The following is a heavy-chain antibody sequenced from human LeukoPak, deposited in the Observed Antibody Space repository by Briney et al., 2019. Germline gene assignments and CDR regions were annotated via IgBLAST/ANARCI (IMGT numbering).Heavy chain of an antibody. Sequence: ASVKVSCKAPGYTFTSYYMHWVRQAPGQGLEWMGIINPSGGSTSYAQKFQGRVTMTRDTSTSTVYMELSSLRSEDTAVYYCAKSGYSYGYLYYYMDVWGKGTTVTVSS. CDR3: AKSGYSYGYLYYYMDV. V-gene: IGHV1-46*01. CDR2: INPSGGST. D-gene: IGHD5-18*01. CDR1: GYTFTSYY. J-gene: IGHJ6*03.